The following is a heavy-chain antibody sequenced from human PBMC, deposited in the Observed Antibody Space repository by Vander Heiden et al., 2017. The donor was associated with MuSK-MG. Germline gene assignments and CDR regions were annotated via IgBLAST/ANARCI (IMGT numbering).Heavy chain of an antibody. Sequence: QAPLVQSGAEVQKPGSPEKVSCKASGGTFSGYAISWVRQAPGQGLEWMGGIIPIFGTANYAQKFQGRVTITADESTSTAYMELSSLRSEDTAVYYCARGYDSSGYPQYFQHWGQGTLVTVSS. D-gene: IGHD3-22*01. CDR2: IIPIFGTA. V-gene: IGHV1-69*01. CDR3: ARGYDSSGYPQYFQH. J-gene: IGHJ1*01. CDR1: GGTFSGYA.